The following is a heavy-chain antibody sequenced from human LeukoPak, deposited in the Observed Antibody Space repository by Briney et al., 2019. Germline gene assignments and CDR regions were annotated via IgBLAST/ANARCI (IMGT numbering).Heavy chain of an antibody. Sequence: SETLSLTCTVSGGSISSSSYYWGWIRQPPGKGLGWIGCIYYTGSTYYNPSLNSRVTISVDTSKNQLSLKLSSVTAADTAVYYCAREEGDYLDYWGQGTLVTVSS. CDR2: IYYTGST. J-gene: IGHJ4*02. CDR1: GGSISSSSYY. V-gene: IGHV4-39*07. CDR3: AREEGDYLDY.